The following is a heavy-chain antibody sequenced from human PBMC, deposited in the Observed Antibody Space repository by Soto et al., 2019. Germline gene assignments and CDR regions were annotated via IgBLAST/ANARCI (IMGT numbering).Heavy chain of an antibody. V-gene: IGHV3-30*15. CDR2: VSFDGTNK. Sequence: QVQLVESGGGVVQPGRSLRLSCAASGLTFSTHAMNWVRQAPGKGLECLAIVSFDGTNKYHADSVKGRFNISRYNSNNTLYLQMSGLTPENTAVYYCARYQTVITTAGGGLIDHLGQGTLGTVPA. CDR1: GLTFSTHA. D-gene: IGHD6-13*01. J-gene: IGHJ4*02. CDR3: ARYQTVITTAGGGLIDH.